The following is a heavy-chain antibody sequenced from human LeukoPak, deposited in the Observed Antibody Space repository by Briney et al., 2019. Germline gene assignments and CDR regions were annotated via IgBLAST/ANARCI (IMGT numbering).Heavy chain of an antibody. J-gene: IGHJ4*02. CDR1: GGSISSSSYY. V-gene: IGHV4-39*01. CDR2: IYYSGCT. Sequence: SETLSLTCTVSGGSISSSSYYWGWIRQPPGKGLEWIGSIYYSGCTYYNPSLKSRVTISVDTSKNQFSLKLSSVTAADTAVYYCARVRTYYDSSGYYPKTFDYWGQGTLVTVSS. CDR3: ARVRTYYDSSGYYPKTFDY. D-gene: IGHD3-22*01.